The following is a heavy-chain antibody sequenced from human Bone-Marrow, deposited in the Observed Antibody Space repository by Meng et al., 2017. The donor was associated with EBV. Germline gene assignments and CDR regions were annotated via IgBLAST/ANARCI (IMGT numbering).Heavy chain of an antibody. V-gene: IGHV4-30-4*01. J-gene: IGHJ5*02. D-gene: IGHD4-17*01. Sequence: VQAQESGPGRVKPSQTPSPTCAVAGGSIISGGYYWSWIRQPPGKGLESIGYIYYSGSTYYNPSLKSRVTISVDTSKNHFSLKLSSVTAADTAVYYCARTYTVTTGWFDPWGQGTLVTVSS. CDR1: GGSIISGGYY. CDR3: ARTYTVTTGWFDP. CDR2: IYYSGST.